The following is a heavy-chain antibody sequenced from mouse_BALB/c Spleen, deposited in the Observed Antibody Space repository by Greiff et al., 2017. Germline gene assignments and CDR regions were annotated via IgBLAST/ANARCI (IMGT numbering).Heavy chain of an antibody. V-gene: IGHV1-63*02. CDR2: IYPGGGYT. CDR3: ARDGNYSMDY. J-gene: IGHJ4*01. Sequence: VKLMESGAELVRPGTSVKISCKASGYTFTNYWLGWVKQRPGHGLEWIGDIYPGGGYTNYNEKFKGKATLTADTSSSTAYMQLSSLTSEDSAVYFCARDGNYSMDYWGQGTSVTVSS. D-gene: IGHD2-1*01. CDR1: GYTFTNYW.